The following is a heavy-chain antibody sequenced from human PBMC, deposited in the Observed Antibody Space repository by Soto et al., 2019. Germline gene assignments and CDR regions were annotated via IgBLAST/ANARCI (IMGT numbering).Heavy chain of an antibody. V-gene: IGHV4-4*02. Sequence: SETLSLTCAVSGGSISSSNWSRCVRQPPRKGLEWCGAIYHSRRTNYNPSLKSRSPISVDKSNNQYSLKLSSVTAAETAVYYCARHRDAPAAVRYHGRRNAFDIWGQGTMVTVSS. J-gene: IGHJ3*02. CDR1: GGSISSSNW. CDR3: ARHRDAPAAVRYHGRRNAFDI. D-gene: IGHD3-9*01. CDR2: IYHSRRT.